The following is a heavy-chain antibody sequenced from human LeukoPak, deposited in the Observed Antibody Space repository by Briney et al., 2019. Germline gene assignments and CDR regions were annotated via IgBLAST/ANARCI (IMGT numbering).Heavy chain of an antibody. CDR3: ARDGPSRPFTI. CDR2: IDHSGSS. CDR1: GYSISSDYY. J-gene: IGHJ4*02. V-gene: IGHV4-38-2*02. D-gene: IGHD5-24*01. Sequence: SETLSLTCSVSGYSISSDYYWGWIRQPPGKGLEWIAVIDHSGSSHYNPSLKSRVAMSVDTSKNQFSLRLNSVTAADTAVYFCARDGPSRPFTIWGQGTMVTVSS.